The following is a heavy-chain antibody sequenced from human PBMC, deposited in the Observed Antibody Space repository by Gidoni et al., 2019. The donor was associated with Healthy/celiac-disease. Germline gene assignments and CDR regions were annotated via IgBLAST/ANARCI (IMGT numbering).Heavy chain of an antibody. D-gene: IGHD6-13*01. CDR3: ARAWSRTYSSSWYLPRINWFDP. J-gene: IGHJ5*02. Sequence: GLEWIGEINHSGSTNYNPSLKSRVTISVDTSKNQFSLKLSSVTAADTAVYYCARAWSRTYSSSWYLPRINWFDPWGQGTLVTVSS. CDR2: INHSGST. V-gene: IGHV4-34*01.